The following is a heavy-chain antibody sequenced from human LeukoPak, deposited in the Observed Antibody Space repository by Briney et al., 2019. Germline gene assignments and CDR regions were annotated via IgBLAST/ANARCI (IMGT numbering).Heavy chain of an antibody. CDR2: IRQDGGEK. Sequence: PGRTLRLSCAASGLPFRSHWMPWVRHAPGKGLEWVANIRQDGGEKYYADSVKGRFTISRDNSKNTLYLQMNSLRAEDTAVYYCARDLMPVWFGELPNSSWGQGTLGTVSP. V-gene: IGHV3-7*01. CDR3: ARDLMPVWFGELPNSS. J-gene: IGHJ4*02. CDR1: GLPFRSHW. D-gene: IGHD3-10*01.